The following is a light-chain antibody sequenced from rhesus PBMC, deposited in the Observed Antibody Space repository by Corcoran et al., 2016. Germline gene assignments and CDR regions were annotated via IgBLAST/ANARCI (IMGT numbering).Light chain of an antibody. CDR3: LQYNSIPWT. J-gene: IGKJ1*01. CDR2: AAS. V-gene: IGKV1-43*01. CDR1: QGIYTH. Sequence: DIQMTQSPSSLSASVGDRVTITCRASQGIYTHLNCYQQKPGKAPERLVYAASKLEGGVPSRFSGRGSGTQFTHPISDLQPEDVATYYCLQYNSIPWTFGQGTKVEIK.